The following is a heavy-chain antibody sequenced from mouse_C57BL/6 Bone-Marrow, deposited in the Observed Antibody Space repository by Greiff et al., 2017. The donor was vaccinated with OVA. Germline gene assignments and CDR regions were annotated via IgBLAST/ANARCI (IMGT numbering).Heavy chain of an antibody. J-gene: IGHJ3*01. CDR3: ARGHYYGSSPWFAY. CDR2: IHPNSGST. Sequence: QVQLKQPGAELVKPGASVKLSCKASGYTFTSYWMHWVKQRPGQGLEWIGMIHPNSGSTNYNEKFKSKATLTVDKSSSTAYMQLSSLTSEDSAVYYCARGHYYGSSPWFAYWGQGTLVTVSA. D-gene: IGHD1-1*01. CDR1: GYTFTSYW. V-gene: IGHV1-64*01.